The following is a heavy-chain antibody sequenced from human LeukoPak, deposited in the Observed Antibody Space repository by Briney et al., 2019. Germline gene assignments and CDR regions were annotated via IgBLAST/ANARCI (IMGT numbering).Heavy chain of an antibody. D-gene: IGHD4-17*01. CDR2: ISAYNGNT. Sequence: GASVKVSCKASGYTFTSYGISWVRQAPGQGLEWMGWISAYNGNTNYAQKLQGRVTMTTDTSTSTAYMELRSLRSDDTAVYYCARDWTATVLKPYYYYYGMDVWGQGTTVTVSS. CDR1: GYTFTSYG. V-gene: IGHV1-18*01. J-gene: IGHJ6*02. CDR3: ARDWTATVLKPYYYYYGMDV.